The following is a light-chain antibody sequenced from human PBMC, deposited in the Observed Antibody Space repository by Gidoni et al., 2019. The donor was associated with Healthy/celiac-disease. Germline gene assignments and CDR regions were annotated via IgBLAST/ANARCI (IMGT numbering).Light chain of an antibody. J-gene: IGKJ2*01. Sequence: IQMTQSPSSLSASVGDRVTITCRASQSISSYLNWYQQKPGKAPKLLSYAASSLQSGVPSRFSGSGSGTDFTLTISSLQPEDFATYYCQQSYSTLGTFGQGTKLEIK. CDR3: QQSYSTLGT. V-gene: IGKV1-39*01. CDR1: QSISSY. CDR2: AAS.